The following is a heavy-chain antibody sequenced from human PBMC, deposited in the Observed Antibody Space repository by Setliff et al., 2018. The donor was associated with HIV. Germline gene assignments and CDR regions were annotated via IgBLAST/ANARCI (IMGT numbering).Heavy chain of an antibody. CDR2: IYYSGST. J-gene: IGHJ4*02. V-gene: IGHV4-59*05. Sequence: SETLSLTCTVSGSSVTNNYWSWIRQAPGKGLEWIGSIYYSGSTYYNPSLKSRVTISVDTSKNQFSLKLSSVTAADTAVYYCASPASGGSSGQYHYWGQGTLVTVSS. CDR3: ASPASGGSSGQYHY. D-gene: IGHD6-19*01. CDR1: GSSVTNNY.